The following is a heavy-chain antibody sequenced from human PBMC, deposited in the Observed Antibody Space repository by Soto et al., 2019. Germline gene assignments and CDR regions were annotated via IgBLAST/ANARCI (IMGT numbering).Heavy chain of an antibody. CDR1: GGSISSYY. CDR2: IYTSGST. D-gene: IGHD5-12*01. V-gene: IGHV4-4*07. CDR3: ARGGSGFTGRNSFDP. J-gene: IGHJ5*02. Sequence: SETLSLTCTVSGGSISSYYWSWIRQPAGKGLEWIGRIYTSGSTNYNPSLKSRVTMSVDTSKNQFSLKLSSVTAADTAVYYCARGGSGFTGRNSFDPWCQGTRVTFSS.